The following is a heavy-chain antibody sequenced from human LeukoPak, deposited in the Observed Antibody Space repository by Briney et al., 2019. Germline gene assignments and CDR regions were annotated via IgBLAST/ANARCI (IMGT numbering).Heavy chain of an antibody. CDR1: GFTFSSYA. D-gene: IGHD3-22*01. Sequence: GGSLRLSCAASGFTFSSYAMHWVRQAPGKGLEWVTVISYDGSYKFYADSVKGRFTISRDNSKNTLYVQVNSLGTEDTAAYYCAKGSYYDSSGSFYFDYWGQGTLVTVSS. J-gene: IGHJ4*02. V-gene: IGHV3-30-3*01. CDR2: ISYDGSYK. CDR3: AKGSYYDSSGSFYFDY.